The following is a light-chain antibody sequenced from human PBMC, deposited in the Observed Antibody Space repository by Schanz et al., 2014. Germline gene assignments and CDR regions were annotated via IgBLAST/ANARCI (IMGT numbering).Light chain of an antibody. CDR3: NSYTSSSTGV. J-gene: IGLJ2*01. CDR1: SNDVGGYEY. Sequence: QSALTQPASVSGSPGQSITISCTGTSNDVGGYEYVSWYQQHPGKAPKLLIFGVSNRPSGVSNRFSGSKSGNTASLTISGLQAEDEADYYCNSYTSSSTGVFGGGTKLTVL. CDR2: GVS. V-gene: IGLV2-14*03.